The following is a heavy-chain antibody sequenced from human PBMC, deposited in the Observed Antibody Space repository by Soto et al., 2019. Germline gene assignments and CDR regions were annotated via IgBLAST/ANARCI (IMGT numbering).Heavy chain of an antibody. CDR2: IYWDDDK. CDR1: GFSLSTSGVG. D-gene: IGHD3-3*01. V-gene: IGHV2-5*02. J-gene: IGHJ4*02. Sequence: QITLKESGTTLVNPTQTLTLTCTFSGFSLSTSGVGVGWIRQPPGKALEWLALIYWDDDKRYSPPLKSRPTNTNDTDKNQLVPTMTNRDPGDTATYYCAHSWESITICGVGGYHRAGFDYWGQGTLVTVSS. CDR3: AHSWESITICGVGGYHRAGFDY.